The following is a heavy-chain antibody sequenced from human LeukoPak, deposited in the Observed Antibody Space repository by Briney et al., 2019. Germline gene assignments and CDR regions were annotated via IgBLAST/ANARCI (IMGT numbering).Heavy chain of an antibody. CDR1: GYIFTSYG. D-gene: IGHD6-13*01. CDR3: ARWDPQAAGPPYYFDY. V-gene: IGHV1-18*01. CDR2: ISAYNGNT. Sequence: GASVKVSCKASGYIFTSYGISWVRQAPGQGLEWMGWISAYNGNTNYAQKLQGRVTMTTDTATSTAYMELRSLRSDDTAVYYCARWDPQAAGPPYYFDYWGQGTLVTVSS. J-gene: IGHJ4*02.